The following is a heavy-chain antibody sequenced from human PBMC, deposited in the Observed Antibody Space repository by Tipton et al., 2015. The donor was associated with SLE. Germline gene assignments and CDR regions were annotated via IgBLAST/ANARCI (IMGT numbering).Heavy chain of an antibody. J-gene: IGHJ4*02. CDR3: ARDAAAAYTDY. V-gene: IGHV4-39*07. Sequence: SRVTTSVDTSKNQFSLKLSSVTAADTAVYYCARDAAAAYTDYWGQGALVTVSS. D-gene: IGHD6-13*01.